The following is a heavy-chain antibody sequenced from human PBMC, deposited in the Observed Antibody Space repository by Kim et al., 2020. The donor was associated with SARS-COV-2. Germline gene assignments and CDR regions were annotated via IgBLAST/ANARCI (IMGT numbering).Heavy chain of an antibody. Sequence: LKSRVTMSVDTSKNQFSLKLSSVTAADTAVYYCARVTKGSSIYYYYYYMDVWGKGTTVTVSS. CDR3: ARVTKGSSIYYYYYYMDV. J-gene: IGHJ6*03. V-gene: IGHV4-34*01. D-gene: IGHD3-10*01.